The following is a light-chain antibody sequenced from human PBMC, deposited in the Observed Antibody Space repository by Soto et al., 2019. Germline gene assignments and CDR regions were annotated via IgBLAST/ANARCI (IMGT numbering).Light chain of an antibody. CDR1: QGISGN. Sequence: DIQMPQSPSTLAATVGDRGTITCRPSQGISGNLSLYQEQPGKAPKLLIYAASTLQSGVPSRFSGSGSGTEFTLTISSLQPEDFATYYCQQFNSYPITFGQGTRLDIK. CDR2: AAS. V-gene: IGKV1-9*01. CDR3: QQFNSYPIT. J-gene: IGKJ5*01.